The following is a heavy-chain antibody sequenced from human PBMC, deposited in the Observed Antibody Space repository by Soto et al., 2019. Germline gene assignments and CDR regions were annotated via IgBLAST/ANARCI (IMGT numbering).Heavy chain of an antibody. D-gene: IGHD3-22*01. V-gene: IGHV4-31*03. J-gene: IGHJ4*01. CDR3: ARGGYYYENSGQNAYDY. CDR2: IYYGGST. CDR1: GGSISSGGYY. Sequence: KPSETLSLTCTVSGGSISSGGYYWSWIRQHPGKGLEWIGYIYYGGSTYYNPSLKSRATISGDTSKNQFSLKLSSVTAADTVVYYCARGGYYYENSGQNAYDYWGQGILVTVSS.